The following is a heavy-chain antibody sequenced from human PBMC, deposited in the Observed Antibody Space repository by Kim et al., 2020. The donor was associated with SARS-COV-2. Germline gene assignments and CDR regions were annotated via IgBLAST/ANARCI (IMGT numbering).Heavy chain of an antibody. J-gene: IGHJ4*02. D-gene: IGHD3-9*01. Sequence: ASVKVSCKASGYTFTNYGLHWVRQAPGQRLEWMGRINADSGNTKYAQKFQGRVTITRDTSASTVYMELSSLTSEDVAVYYCARPMTTAYYTMHYWGQGTL. CDR2: INADSGNT. CDR1: GYTFTNYG. CDR3: ARPMTTAYYTMHY. V-gene: IGHV1-3*01.